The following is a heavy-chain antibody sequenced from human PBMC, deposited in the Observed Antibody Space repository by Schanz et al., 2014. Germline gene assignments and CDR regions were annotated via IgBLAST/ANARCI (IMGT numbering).Heavy chain of an antibody. J-gene: IGHJ4*02. CDR1: GYTFAMYD. CDR2: INPIDGST. Sequence: QVQLVQSGSELKKPGASVKVSCKASGYTFAMYDMNWVRQAPGQGLEWIGLINPIDGSTTYPLRFHGRITMTRDTSTTTFYMELSSLRSEDTAVYYCAREKSGSYYPDDYWGQGTLVTVSS. CDR3: AREKSGSYYPDDY. D-gene: IGHD1-26*01. V-gene: IGHV1-46*01.